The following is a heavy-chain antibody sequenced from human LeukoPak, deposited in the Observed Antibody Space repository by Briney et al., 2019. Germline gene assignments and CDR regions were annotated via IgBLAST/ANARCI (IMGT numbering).Heavy chain of an antibody. CDR2: IYYSGST. D-gene: IGHD5-18*01. V-gene: IGHV4-59*01. CDR3: ARARAAMGDAFDI. Sequence: SETLSLTCTVSGGSISGFHWSWIRQAPGKGLEWIGYIYYSGSTNYNPSLKSRVTISVGTSKNQFSLKLSSMTAADTAVYYCARARAAMGDAFDIWGQGTMVTVSS. J-gene: IGHJ3*02. CDR1: GGSISGFH.